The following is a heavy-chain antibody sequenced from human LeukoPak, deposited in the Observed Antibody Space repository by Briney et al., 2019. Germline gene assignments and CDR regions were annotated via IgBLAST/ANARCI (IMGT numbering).Heavy chain of an antibody. CDR3: VRRGGHFRTAYYDY. J-gene: IGHJ4*02. CDR1: GYSFTRYW. Sequence: GESLQISCKGSGYSFTRYWIGWVRQMPGKGLEWMGIIYPGDSDTRYSPSFQGQVTISADKSISTAYLQWSSLKASDTAMHYCVRRGGHFRTAYYDYWGQGTLVTVSS. V-gene: IGHV5-51*01. D-gene: IGHD3/OR15-3a*01. CDR2: IYPGDSDT.